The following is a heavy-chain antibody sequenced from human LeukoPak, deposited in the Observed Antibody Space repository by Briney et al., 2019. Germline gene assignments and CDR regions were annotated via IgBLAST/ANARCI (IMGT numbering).Heavy chain of an antibody. CDR1: GYTFTGYY. V-gene: IGHV1-2*04. CDR2: INPNSGGT. Sequence: VASVKVSCKASGYTFTGYYMHWVRQAPGQGLEWMGWINPNSGGTNYAQKFQGWVTMTRDTSISTAYMELSSLRSEDTAVYYCARDQPRGYSYGLSVYNWFDPWGQGTLVTVSS. CDR3: ARDQPRGYSYGLSVYNWFDP. D-gene: IGHD5-18*01. J-gene: IGHJ5*02.